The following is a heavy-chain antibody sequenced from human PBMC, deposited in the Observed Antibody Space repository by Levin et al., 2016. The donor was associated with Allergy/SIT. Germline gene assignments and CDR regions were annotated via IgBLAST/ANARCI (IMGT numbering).Heavy chain of an antibody. V-gene: IGHV4-61*02. J-gene: IGHJ5*02. CDR2: IYASGST. CDR1: GGSISSDYYY. CDR3: ARSSVVTLGFDP. D-gene: IGHD4-23*01. Sequence: SETLSLTCTVSGGSISSDYYYWSWIRQPAGKGLEWIGRIYASGSTKYNPSLRSRVTISRDTSKNQVSLKLTSVTAADTAVYYCARSSVVTLGFDPWGQGTLVTVSS.